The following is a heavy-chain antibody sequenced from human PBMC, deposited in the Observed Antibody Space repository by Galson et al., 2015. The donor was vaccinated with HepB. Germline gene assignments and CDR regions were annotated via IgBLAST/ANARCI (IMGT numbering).Heavy chain of an antibody. J-gene: IGHJ3*02. V-gene: IGHV1-46*04. Sequence: SVKVSCKASGYTFTSYYMHWVRQAPGQGLEWMGIINPSGGSTSYAQKLQGRVTMTRDTSTSTVYMELSSLRSEDTAVYYCARSPRIAVAGSAFDIWGQGTMVTVSS. CDR2: INPSGGST. D-gene: IGHD6-19*01. CDR3: ARSPRIAVAGSAFDI. CDR1: GYTFTSYY.